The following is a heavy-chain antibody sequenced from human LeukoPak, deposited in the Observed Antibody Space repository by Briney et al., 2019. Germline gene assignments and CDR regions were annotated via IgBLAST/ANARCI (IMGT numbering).Heavy chain of an antibody. CDR1: GYTFTSYY. D-gene: IGHD6-13*01. Sequence: ASVKVSCKASGYTFTSYYMHWVRQAPGQGLEWMGLINPTGGSTGYAQKFQGRVTMTRNTSISTAHMELSSLRSEDTAVYYCARGHGYSSSWYFDYWGQGTLVTVSS. CDR3: ARGHGYSSSWYFDY. J-gene: IGHJ4*02. V-gene: IGHV1-46*01. CDR2: INPTGGST.